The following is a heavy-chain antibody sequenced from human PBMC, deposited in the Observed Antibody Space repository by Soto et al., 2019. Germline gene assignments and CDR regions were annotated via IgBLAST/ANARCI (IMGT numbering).Heavy chain of an antibody. CDR1: GGSISSGGYS. J-gene: IGHJ4*02. CDR2: IYHSGST. V-gene: IGHV4-30-2*01. D-gene: IGHD6-19*01. CDR3: ARAGGLGAVAADY. Sequence: QLQLQESGSGLVKPSQTLSLTCAVSGGSISSGGYSWSWIRQPPGKGLEWIGYIYHSGSTYYHPSLKSRVTISVDRSKNHFSLKLSSVTAADTAVYYCARAGGLGAVAADYWGQGTLVTVSS.